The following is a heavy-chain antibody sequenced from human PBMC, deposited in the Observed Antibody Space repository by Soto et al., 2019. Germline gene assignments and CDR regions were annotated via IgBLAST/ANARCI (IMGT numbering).Heavy chain of an antibody. CDR2: INPSGGST. J-gene: IGHJ4*02. D-gene: IGHD3-10*01. V-gene: IGHV1-46*01. Sequence: QVQLVQSGAEVKKPGASVKVSCKASGYTFTSYYMHWVRQAPGQGLEWMGIINPSGGSTSYAQKFQGRVAMSRDTSTSTVYMELSSLRSEDTAVYYCARDRVPHYRSFDYWGQGTLVTVSS. CDR1: GYTFTSYY. CDR3: ARDRVPHYRSFDY.